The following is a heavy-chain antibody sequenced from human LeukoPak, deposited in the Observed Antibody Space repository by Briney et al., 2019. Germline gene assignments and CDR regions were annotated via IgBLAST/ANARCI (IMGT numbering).Heavy chain of an antibody. CDR3: ARDYSGSLDY. V-gene: IGHV4-59*01. CDR1: GGSISSYY. J-gene: IGHJ4*02. D-gene: IGHD3-10*01. Sequence: SETLSLTCTVSGGSISSYYWSWIRQPPGKGLEWIGYIYYSGSTNYNPSLKSRVTISVDTSKNQFSLKLSSVTAADTAIYYCARDYSGSLDYWGQGILVTVTS. CDR2: IYYSGST.